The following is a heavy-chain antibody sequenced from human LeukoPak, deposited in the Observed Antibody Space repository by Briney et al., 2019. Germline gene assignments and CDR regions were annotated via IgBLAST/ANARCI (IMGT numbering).Heavy chain of an antibody. CDR1: GFTFSTYW. D-gene: IGHD5-18*01. V-gene: IGHV3-7*01. CDR3: ARDRGGYSYGSHLY. J-gene: IGHJ4*02. CDR2: IKQDGSEK. Sequence: GGSLILSCAPSGFTFSTYWMSWVRQAPGKGLEWVANIKQDGSEKYYVDSVKGRFTISRDNAKNSLYLQMNSLRAEDTAVYYCARDRGGYSYGSHLYWGQGTLVTVSS.